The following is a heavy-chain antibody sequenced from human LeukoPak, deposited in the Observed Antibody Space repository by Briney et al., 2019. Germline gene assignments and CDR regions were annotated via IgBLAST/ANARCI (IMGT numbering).Heavy chain of an antibody. V-gene: IGHV3-30*18. D-gene: IGHD4-17*01. CDR1: GFTFSSYG. CDR3: AKAVRFLDDYGMDV. J-gene: IGHJ6*02. CDR2: ISYDGSNK. Sequence: GGSLRLSCAASGFTFSSYGMHWVRQAPGKGLEWVAVISYDGSNKYYADSVKGRFTISRDNSKNTLYLQMNSLRAEDTALYYCAKAVRFLDDYGMDVWGQGTTVTVSS.